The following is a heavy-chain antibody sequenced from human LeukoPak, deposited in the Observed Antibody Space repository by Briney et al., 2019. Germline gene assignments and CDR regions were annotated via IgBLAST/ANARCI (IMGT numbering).Heavy chain of an antibody. CDR1: GGSISSYY. CDR3: ARLNYGDYVYYGMDV. Sequence: SETLSLTCTVSGGSISSYYWSWIRQPPGKGLEWIGYIYYSGSTNYNPSLKSRVTISVDASKNQFSLKLSSVTAADTAVYYCARLNYGDYVYYGMDVWGQGTTVTVSS. J-gene: IGHJ6*02. D-gene: IGHD4-17*01. V-gene: IGHV4-59*08. CDR2: IYYSGST.